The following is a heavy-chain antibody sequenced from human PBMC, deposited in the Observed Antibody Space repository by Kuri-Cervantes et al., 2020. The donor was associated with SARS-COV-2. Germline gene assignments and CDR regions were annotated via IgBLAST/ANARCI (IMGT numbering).Heavy chain of an antibody. CDR1: GGSFSDYY. J-gene: IGHJ6*02. CDR3: ARQSPLELELSGDYYHYHMDV. D-gene: IGHD1-7*01. Sequence: SQTLSLTCAVYGGSFSDYYWSWIRQPPGKGLEWIGYIYYSGSTYYNPSLQSRVTISVDTSKNQFSLKLSSVTAADTAVYYCARQSPLELELSGDYYHYHMDVWGQGTTVTVSS. V-gene: IGHV4-30-4*01. CDR2: IYYSGST.